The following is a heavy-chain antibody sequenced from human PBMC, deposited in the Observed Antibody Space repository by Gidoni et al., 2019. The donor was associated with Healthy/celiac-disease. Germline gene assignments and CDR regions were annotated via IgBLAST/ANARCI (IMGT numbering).Heavy chain of an antibody. CDR3: ARVPPYSSSSWELDYYYYGMDV. J-gene: IGHJ6*02. CDR2: ISSSSSYI. D-gene: IGHD6-6*01. CDR1: GFTFSSYS. Sequence: EVQLVESGGGLVKPGGSLRLSCAASGFTFSSYSMNWVRQAPGKGLEWVSSISSSSSYIYYADSVKGRFTISRDNAKNSLYLQMNSLRAEDTAVYYCARVPPYSSSSWELDYYYYGMDVWGQGTTVTVSS. V-gene: IGHV3-21*01.